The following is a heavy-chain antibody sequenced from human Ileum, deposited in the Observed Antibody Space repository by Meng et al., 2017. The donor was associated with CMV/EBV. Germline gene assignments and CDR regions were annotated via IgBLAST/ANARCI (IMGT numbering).Heavy chain of an antibody. CDR1: GFIFSSYA. D-gene: IGHD1-26*01. J-gene: IGHJ4*02. Sequence: GGSLRLSCAASGFIFSSYAMSWARQAPGKGLEWVSTISGSDPGKYYADSVKGRFTISRDNSNNTLYLQMNSLRAEDTAVYYCAKGPPAWELPAVDYWGQGTLVTVSS. CDR2: ISGSDPGK. V-gene: IGHV3-23*01. CDR3: AKGPPAWELPAVDY.